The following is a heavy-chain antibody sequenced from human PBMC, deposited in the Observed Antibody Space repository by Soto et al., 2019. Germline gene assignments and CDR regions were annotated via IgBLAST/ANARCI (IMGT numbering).Heavy chain of an antibody. J-gene: IGHJ4*02. CDR3: ARDRSYYYGSGSYSLFDY. V-gene: IGHV4-31*03. CDR2: IYYSGST. CDR1: GGSISSGGYY. Sequence: QVQLQESGPGLVKPSQTLSLTCTVSGGSISSGGYYWSWIRQHPGKGLEWIGYIYYSGSTYYNPCLNSRVTISVDTSKNQFTLKLSSVTAADTAEYYCARDRSYYYGSGSYSLFDYWGQGTLVTVSS. D-gene: IGHD3-10*01.